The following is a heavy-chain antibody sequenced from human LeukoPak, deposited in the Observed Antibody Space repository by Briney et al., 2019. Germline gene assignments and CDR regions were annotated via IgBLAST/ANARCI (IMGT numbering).Heavy chain of an antibody. Sequence: GRSLRLSCAASGFTFSSYGMHWVRQAPGKGLEWVAVMSYDGSNQYYADSVKGRFTISRDNSKNTQYLQMNSLRAEDTAVYYCVKTELEGWYYFDYWGQGTLVTVSS. D-gene: IGHD6-19*01. CDR3: VKTELEGWYYFDY. CDR2: MSYDGSNQ. CDR1: GFTFSSYG. V-gene: IGHV3-33*08. J-gene: IGHJ4*02.